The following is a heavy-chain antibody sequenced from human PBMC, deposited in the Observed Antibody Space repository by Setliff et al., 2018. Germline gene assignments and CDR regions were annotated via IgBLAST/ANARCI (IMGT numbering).Heavy chain of an antibody. D-gene: IGHD1-1*01. J-gene: IGHJ6*03. CDR2: ITDTGRT. Sequence: SETLSLTCTVYGGPLSGFSWNWIRQSPGGGLEWIGEITDTGRTKYIPSLKSRVTISINTSKKQFSLMMNSVTAADTGVYFCARVVPTARRGRLYYYYMDVWDKGATVTVSS. CDR1: GGPLSGFS. CDR3: ARVVPTARRGRLYYYYMDV. V-gene: IGHV4-34*01.